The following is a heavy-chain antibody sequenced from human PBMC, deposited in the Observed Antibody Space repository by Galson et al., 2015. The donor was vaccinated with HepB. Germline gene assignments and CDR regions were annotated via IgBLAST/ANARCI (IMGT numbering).Heavy chain of an antibody. CDR2: ISGSGGST. J-gene: IGHJ6*02. CDR1: GFTFISYA. CDR3: AMPQSFGDESYYYYYGMDV. V-gene: IGHV3-23*01. Sequence: SLRLSCAASGFTFISYAMSWVRQAPGKGLEWVSAISGSGGSTYYADSVKGRFTISRDNSKNTLYLQMNSLRAEDTAVYYCAMPQSFGDESYYYYYGMDVWGQGTTVTVSS. D-gene: IGHD2-21*01.